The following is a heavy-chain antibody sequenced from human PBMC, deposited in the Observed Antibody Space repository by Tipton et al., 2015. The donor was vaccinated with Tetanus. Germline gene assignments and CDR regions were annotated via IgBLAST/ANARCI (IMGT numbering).Heavy chain of an antibody. CDR3: ARDTGSIYAMDV. J-gene: IGHJ6*02. Sequence: TLSLTCTVSGGSISSSSHYWTWIRQRPGKGLEWIGYVYYSGTTYFDLSLQSRLTLSVDTSRNLFSLKLTSVTAADTGIYYCARDTGSIYAMDVWGQGTAVTVSS. CDR1: GGSISSSSHY. V-gene: IGHV4-31*03. CDR2: VYYSGTT.